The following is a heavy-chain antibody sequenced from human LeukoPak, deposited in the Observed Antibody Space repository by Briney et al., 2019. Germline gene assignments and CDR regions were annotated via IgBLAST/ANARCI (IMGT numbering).Heavy chain of an antibody. D-gene: IGHD6-19*01. Sequence: ASVKVSCKASGYTFTGYYMHWVRQAPGQGLEWMGWINPNSGGTNYAQKFQGRVTMTRDTSISTAYMELSRLRSDDTAVYYCARAEPKVAAFDYRGQGTLVTVSS. V-gene: IGHV1-2*02. CDR3: ARAEPKVAAFDY. CDR2: INPNSGGT. CDR1: GYTFTGYY. J-gene: IGHJ4*02.